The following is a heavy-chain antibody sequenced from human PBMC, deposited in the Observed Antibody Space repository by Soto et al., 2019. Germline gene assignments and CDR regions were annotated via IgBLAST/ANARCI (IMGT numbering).Heavy chain of an antibody. CDR3: ARMIRASNIESSHEIEV. CDR2: ISANSGDT. D-gene: IGHD3-10*01. J-gene: IGHJ6*04. CDR1: GYSFTSHG. V-gene: IGHV1-18*01. Sequence: QVQLVQSGAEVKKPGASVKVSCKASGYSFTSHGISWVRQAPGQGLEWMGWISANSGDTNYAQKLQGRVTMTIDTSTSAACLELKTLRSSATAVYYCARMIRASNIESSHEIEVRCKGTRVTVSS.